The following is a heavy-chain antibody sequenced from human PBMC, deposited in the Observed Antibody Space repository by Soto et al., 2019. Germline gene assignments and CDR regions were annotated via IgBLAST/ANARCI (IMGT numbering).Heavy chain of an antibody. CDR1: GFTFSGYN. J-gene: IGHJ4*02. Sequence: GGSLRLSCAASGFTFSGYNMNWVRQAPGKGLEWVSYISSSSGTIYYADSVKGRFTISRDNAKNSLYLQMSSLRAEDTAVYYCAKPRGYYDSSGYPTPDYWGQGTLVTVSS. CDR3: AKPRGYYDSSGYPTPDY. CDR2: ISSSSGTI. D-gene: IGHD3-22*01. V-gene: IGHV3-48*01.